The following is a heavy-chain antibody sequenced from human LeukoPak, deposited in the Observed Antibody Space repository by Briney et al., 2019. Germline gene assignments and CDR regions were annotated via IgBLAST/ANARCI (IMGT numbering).Heavy chain of an antibody. V-gene: IGHV3-23*01. CDR2: ISGSGGST. CDR3: AKGGQWLVPYYFDY. CDR1: GFTFSSYG. D-gene: IGHD6-19*01. J-gene: IGHJ4*02. Sequence: GGSLRLSCAASGFTFSSYGMHWVRQAPGKGLEWVSAISGSGGSTYYADSVKGRFTISRDNSKNTLYLQMNSLRAEDTAVYYCAKGGQWLVPYYFDYWGQGTLVTVSS.